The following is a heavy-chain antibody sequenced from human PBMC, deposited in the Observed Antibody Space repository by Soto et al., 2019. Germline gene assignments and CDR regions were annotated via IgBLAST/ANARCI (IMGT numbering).Heavy chain of an antibody. CDR2: MNPNSGNT. J-gene: IGHJ6*03. V-gene: IGHV1-8*01. D-gene: IGHD3-3*01. CDR3: ARTTTYYDFWSGYYRGGYYYYYMDV. CDR1: GYTFTSYD. Sequence: QVQLVQSGAEVKKPGASAKVSCKASGYTFTSYDINWVRQATGQGLEWMGWMNPNSGNTGYAQQCQGRVTLTRNTSISTAYMELISLRSEDTAVYYCARTTTYYDFWSGYYRGGYYYYYMDVWGKGTTVTVSS.